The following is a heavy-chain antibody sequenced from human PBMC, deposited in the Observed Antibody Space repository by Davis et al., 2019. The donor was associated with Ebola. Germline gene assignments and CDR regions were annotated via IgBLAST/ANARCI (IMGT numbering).Heavy chain of an antibody. J-gene: IGHJ6*02. CDR3: ARVSLYDYGSGTYYTAKGMDV. D-gene: IGHD3-10*01. CDR1: GYSIRSADH. V-gene: IGHV4-38-2*02. CDR2: LYHGGES. Sequence: MPSETLSLTCSVSGYSIRSADHWGWVRQPPGKGLEWIGSLYHGGESSNNPSLKGRVSISADMSKNQFSLKLTSVTAGDTAVYFCARVSLYDYGSGTYYTAKGMDVWGQGTTVTV.